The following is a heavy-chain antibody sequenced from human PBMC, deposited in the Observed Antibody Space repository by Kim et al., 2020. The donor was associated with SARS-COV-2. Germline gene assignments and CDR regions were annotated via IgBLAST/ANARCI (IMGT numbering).Heavy chain of an antibody. J-gene: IGHJ4*03. Sequence: YYADSVKGRITISRDNAKNSLDLQMNSLRAEGTAVYYCARTVSPGGYFESWGQGTLVTVSS. CDR3: ARTVSPGGYFES. V-gene: IGHV3-11*01. D-gene: IGHD2-8*01.